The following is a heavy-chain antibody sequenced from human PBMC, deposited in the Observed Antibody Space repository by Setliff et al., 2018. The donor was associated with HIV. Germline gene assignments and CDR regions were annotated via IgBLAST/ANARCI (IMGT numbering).Heavy chain of an antibody. CDR2: ISSSSSYT. J-gene: IGHJ4*02. D-gene: IGHD1-26*01. Sequence: GESLTISCAASGFTFSSYSMNWVRQAPGKGLEWVSYISSSSSYTHYADSVKGRFTISRDNVKNSPYLQMNSLRAEDTAVYYCARDRYSGSSTDYWGQGTLVTVSS. CDR3: ARDRYSGSSTDY. CDR1: GFTFSSYS. V-gene: IGHV3-21*01.